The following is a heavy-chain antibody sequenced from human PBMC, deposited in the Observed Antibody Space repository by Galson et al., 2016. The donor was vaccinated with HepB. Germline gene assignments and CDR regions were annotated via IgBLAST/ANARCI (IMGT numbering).Heavy chain of an antibody. CDR1: GFTLAGQG. Sequence: SLRLSCAASGFTLAGQGMSWVRQAPGKGLEWASDIVAGGNTYYADSVKGRFTISREISKNTLYLEMNSLRAEDTAIYYCGGHGGNSAWGQGTLVTVSS. J-gene: IGHJ4*02. CDR3: GGHGGNSA. D-gene: IGHD4-23*01. V-gene: IGHV3-23*01. CDR2: IVAGGNT.